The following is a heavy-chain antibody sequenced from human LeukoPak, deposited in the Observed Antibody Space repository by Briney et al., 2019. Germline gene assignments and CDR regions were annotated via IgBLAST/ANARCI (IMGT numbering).Heavy chain of an antibody. CDR3: ARLYYYDSTGYYYP. V-gene: IGHV3-48*04. J-gene: IGHJ5*02. CDR2: ISSTSSTI. D-gene: IGHD3-22*01. Sequence: ESLRLSCAASGFTFSSYSVSWVRQAPGKGLAWVSYISSTSSTIYYADSVKGRFTISRDNAKDSLYLQMNSLRAEDTAVYYCARLYYYDSTGYYYPWGQGTQVTVSS. CDR1: GFTFSSYS.